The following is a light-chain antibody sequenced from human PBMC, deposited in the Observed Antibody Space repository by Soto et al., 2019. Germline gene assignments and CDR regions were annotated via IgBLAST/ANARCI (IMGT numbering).Light chain of an antibody. V-gene: IGLV2-14*01. CDR3: SSYTSSNSSV. CDR1: SSDIGDYAY. Sequence: QSALTQPASVSGSPGQSITISCTGSSSDIGDYAYVSWYQQHPDKAPKLMIYEVSNRPSGVSNRVSGSKSGNTASLTISGLLAEDEADYYCSSYTSSNSSVLGGGTK. J-gene: IGLJ3*02. CDR2: EVS.